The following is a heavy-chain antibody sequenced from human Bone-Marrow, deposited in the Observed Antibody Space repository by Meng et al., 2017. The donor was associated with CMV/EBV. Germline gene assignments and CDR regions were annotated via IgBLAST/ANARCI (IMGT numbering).Heavy chain of an antibody. CDR2: ISSSSSTI. D-gene: IGHD3-3*01. CDR1: GFTFSSYC. J-gene: IGHJ4*02. CDR3: ARVGKEWLLYYDY. Sequence: GESLKISCAASGFTFSSYCMNWVRQAPGKGLEWVSYISSSSSTIYYADSVKGRFTISRDNAKNSLYLQMNSLRAEDTAVYYCARVGKEWLLYYDYWGQGTLVTVSS. V-gene: IGHV3-48*04.